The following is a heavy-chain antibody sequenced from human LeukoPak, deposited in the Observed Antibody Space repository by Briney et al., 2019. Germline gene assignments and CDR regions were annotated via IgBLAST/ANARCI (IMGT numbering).Heavy chain of an antibody. CDR1: GDSISRYY. J-gene: IGHJ4*02. CDR2: ISYSGST. V-gene: IGHV4-59*01. CDR3: ARSQGAYFDY. Sequence: SVTLSLTCTVSGDSISRYYWSWIRQPPGKGPECIGYISYSGSTNYNPSLKGRVTISLDTSKNHFSLKLTSVTAADTAVFYCARSQGAYFDYWGQGILVTVSS.